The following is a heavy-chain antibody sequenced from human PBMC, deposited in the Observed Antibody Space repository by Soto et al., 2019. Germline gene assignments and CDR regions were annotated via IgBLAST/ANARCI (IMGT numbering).Heavy chain of an antibody. CDR2: ISGSGGST. CDR3: AKVQMYYDFWSGGYMDV. V-gene: IGHV3-23*01. D-gene: IGHD3-3*01. Sequence: GGSLRLSCAASGFTFSSYAMSWVRQAPGKGLEWVSAISGSGGSTYYADSVKGRFTISRDNSKNTLYLQMNSLRAEDTAVYYCAKVQMYYDFWSGGYMDVWGKGTTVTVSS. J-gene: IGHJ6*03. CDR1: GFTFSSYA.